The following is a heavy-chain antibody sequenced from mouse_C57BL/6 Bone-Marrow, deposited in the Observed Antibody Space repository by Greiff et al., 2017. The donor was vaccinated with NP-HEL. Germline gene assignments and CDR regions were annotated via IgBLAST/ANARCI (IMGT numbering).Heavy chain of an antibody. V-gene: IGHV5-4*01. Sequence: EVQLVESGGGLVKPGGSLKLSCAASGFTFSSYAMSWVRQTPEKRLEWVATISDGGSYTYYPDNVKGRFTISRDNAKNNLYLQMSHLKSEDTAMYYCARAGMVTTKGDYWGQGTSVTVSS. D-gene: IGHD2-2*01. CDR3: ARAGMVTTKGDY. CDR1: GFTFSSYA. J-gene: IGHJ4*01. CDR2: ISDGGSYT.